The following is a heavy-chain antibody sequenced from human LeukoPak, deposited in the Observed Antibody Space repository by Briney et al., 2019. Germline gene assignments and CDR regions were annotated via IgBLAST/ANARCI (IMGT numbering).Heavy chain of an antibody. CDR2: ISYDGTNK. V-gene: IGHV3-30*18. D-gene: IGHD5/OR15-5a*01. J-gene: IGHJ4*02. Sequence: PGGSLRLSCAASGFTFSDNAMHWVRQAPGKGLEWVAVISYDGTNKYYADSVKGRFTISRDNSKNTLYLQMNSLRAEDTAVYYCAKARPRVSFDYWGQGTLVTVSS. CDR3: AKARPRVSFDY. CDR1: GFTFSDNA.